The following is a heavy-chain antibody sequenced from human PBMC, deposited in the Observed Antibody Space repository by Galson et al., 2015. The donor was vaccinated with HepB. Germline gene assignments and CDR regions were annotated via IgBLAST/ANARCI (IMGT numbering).Heavy chain of an antibody. CDR2: IFMSGSS. V-gene: IGHV4-4*07. Sequence: ETLSLTCTVSGGSINSEYWSWIRQAAGKGPEYIGRIFMSGSSNYNPSLKSRATMSIDTSRSQISLKMKSVTAADTAMYYCAREPMLPMGFDYWGQGILVTVSP. CDR1: GGSINSEY. CDR3: AREPMLPMGFDY. J-gene: IGHJ4*02. D-gene: IGHD3-10*02.